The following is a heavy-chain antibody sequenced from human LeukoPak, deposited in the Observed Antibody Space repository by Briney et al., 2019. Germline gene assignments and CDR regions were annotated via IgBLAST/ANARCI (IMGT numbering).Heavy chain of an antibody. Sequence: GGSLRLSCAASGFTFSNHAMNWDRQAPGKGLEWVSIISGSGTVTYYADSVKGRFTISRDNSKNTLYLQMNSLRAEDTAVYYCAKTSVGEGRIIGSGYFDNWGQGTLVTVSS. CDR3: AKTSVGEGRIIGSGYFDN. J-gene: IGHJ4*02. CDR1: GFTFSNHA. D-gene: IGHD2-15*01. CDR2: ISGSGTVT. V-gene: IGHV3-23*01.